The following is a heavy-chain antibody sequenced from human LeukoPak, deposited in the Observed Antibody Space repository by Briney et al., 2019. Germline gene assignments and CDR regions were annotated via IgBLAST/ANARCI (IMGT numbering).Heavy chain of an antibody. CDR2: IYYSGRT. CDR3: ASRGYSYGYSTFDY. D-gene: IGHD5-18*01. V-gene: IGHV4-39*01. Sequence: SETLSLTCTVSGGSISSSSYYWGWIRQPPGKGLEWVGSIYYSGRTYYNPSLKSRVTISVDTSKNQFSLKLSSVTAADTAVYYCASRGYSYGYSTFDYWGQGTLVTVSS. J-gene: IGHJ4*02. CDR1: GGSISSSSYY.